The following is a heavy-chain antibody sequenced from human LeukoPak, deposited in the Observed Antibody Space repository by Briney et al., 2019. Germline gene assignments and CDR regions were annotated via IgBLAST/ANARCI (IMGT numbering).Heavy chain of an antibody. V-gene: IGHV1-69*05. CDR2: IIPIFDTA. J-gene: IGHJ5*02. D-gene: IGHD4-17*01. Sequence: ASVKVSCKASGGTFISYAISWVRQAPGQGLEWMGRIIPIFDTANYAQKFQGRVTITTDESTSTAYMELSSLRSEDTAVYYCARDRQTYGDYDPWGQGTLVTVSS. CDR1: GGTFISYA. CDR3: ARDRQTYGDYDP.